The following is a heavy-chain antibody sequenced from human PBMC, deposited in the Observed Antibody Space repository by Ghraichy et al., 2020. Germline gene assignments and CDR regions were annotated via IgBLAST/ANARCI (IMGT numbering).Heavy chain of an antibody. CDR2: ITSGSSYI. Sequence: LSLTCAASGFTFTSYNMHWVRQAPGKGLEWISSITSGSSYINYADSVKGRFTVSRDNAKNSLYLQMNSLRREDTAVYYCAREGYDSTGFYYYFDYWGQGILVTVSS. CDR1: GFTFTSYN. V-gene: IGHV3-21*06. D-gene: IGHD3-22*01. CDR3: AREGYDSTGFYYYFDY. J-gene: IGHJ4*02.